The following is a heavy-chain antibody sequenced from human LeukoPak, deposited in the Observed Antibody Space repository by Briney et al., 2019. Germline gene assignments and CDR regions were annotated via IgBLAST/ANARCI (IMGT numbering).Heavy chain of an antibody. D-gene: IGHD2-2*01. CDR2: ISSSSSYI. Sequence: GGSLRLSCAASGFTFSSYSMNWVRQAPGKGLEWVSSISSSSSYIYYADSVKGRFTISRDNAKNSLYLQMNSLRAEDTAAYYCARDLIVVVPADSAGMDVWGQRTTVTVSS. CDR1: GFTFSSYS. CDR3: ARDLIVVVPADSAGMDV. J-gene: IGHJ6*02. V-gene: IGHV3-21*01.